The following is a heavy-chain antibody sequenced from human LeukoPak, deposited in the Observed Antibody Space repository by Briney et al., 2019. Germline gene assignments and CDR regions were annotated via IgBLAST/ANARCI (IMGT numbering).Heavy chain of an antibody. V-gene: IGHV1-69*04. CDR2: IIPILDIA. Sequence: SVKVSCKASGGTFSSYAISWVRQAPGQGLEWMGRIIPILDIANYAQKFRGRVTITADESTSTAYMELSSLRSEDTAVYYCARVRSMDYYDSSGGAFDIWGQGTMVTVSS. D-gene: IGHD3-22*01. J-gene: IGHJ3*02. CDR1: GGTFSSYA. CDR3: ARVRSMDYYDSSGGAFDI.